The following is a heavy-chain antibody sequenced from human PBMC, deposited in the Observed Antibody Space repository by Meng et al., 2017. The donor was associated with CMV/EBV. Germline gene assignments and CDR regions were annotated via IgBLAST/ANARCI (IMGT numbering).Heavy chain of an antibody. CDR3: AKDPGLVITYFDY. CDR2: IRYDGSNK. V-gene: IGHV3-30*02. D-gene: IGHD3/OR15-3a*01. Sequence: GGSLRLSCAASGFTLSSYGMHWVRQAPGKGLEWVASIRYDGSNKYYADSVKGRFTISRDNSRNTLYLQMNSLRAEDTAVYYCAKDPGLVITYFDYWGQGTLVTVSS. J-gene: IGHJ4*02. CDR1: GFTLSSYG.